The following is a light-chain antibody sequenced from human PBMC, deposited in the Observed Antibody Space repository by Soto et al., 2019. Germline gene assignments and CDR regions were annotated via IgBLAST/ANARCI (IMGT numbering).Light chain of an antibody. CDR1: SSNIGAGYD. CDR2: GSS. CDR3: QSYDSSLSAWV. V-gene: IGLV1-40*01. Sequence: QSVLTQPPSVSGAPGQRVTISCTGSSSNIGAGYDVHWYQQLPGTAPKVLIYGSSNRPSGVPDRFSGSKSGTSASLAITGLQTEDDADYYCQSYDSSLSAWVFGGGTKLTVL. J-gene: IGLJ3*02.